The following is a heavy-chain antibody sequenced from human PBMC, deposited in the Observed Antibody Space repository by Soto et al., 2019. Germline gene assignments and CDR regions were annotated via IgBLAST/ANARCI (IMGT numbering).Heavy chain of an antibody. CDR3: ARVQGRCSSTSCYLGY. CDR1: GGTFSSYT. Sequence: GASVKVSCKASGGTFSSYTISWVRQAPGQGLEWMGRIIPILGIANYAQKFQGRVTITADKSTSTAYMELSSLRSEDTAVYYCARVQGRCSSTSCYLGYWGQGTLVTVSS. J-gene: IGHJ4*02. D-gene: IGHD2-2*01. V-gene: IGHV1-69*02. CDR2: IIPILGIA.